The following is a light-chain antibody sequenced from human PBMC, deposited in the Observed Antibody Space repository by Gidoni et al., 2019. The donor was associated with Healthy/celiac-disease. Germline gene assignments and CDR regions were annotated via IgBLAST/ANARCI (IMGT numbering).Light chain of an antibody. J-gene: IGLJ7*01. Sequence: SYDLTQPPSVSVFPGQTASITCSGDNLGDKYACWFQQKPGQSPVLVIYQDTKRPSGIPELFSGSTSGNTATLTISGTQAMDEADYYCQAWDSSPAVFGGGTQLTVL. CDR3: QAWDSSPAV. V-gene: IGLV3-1*01. CDR1: NLGDKY. CDR2: QDT.